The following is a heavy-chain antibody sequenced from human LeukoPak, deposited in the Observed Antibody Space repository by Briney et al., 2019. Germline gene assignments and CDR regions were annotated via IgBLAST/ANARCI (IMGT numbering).Heavy chain of an antibody. CDR1: GFTFSSYA. CDR3: AKDYIAAARGEYYYYGMDV. J-gene: IGHJ6*02. D-gene: IGHD6-13*01. CDR2: ISGSGGST. V-gene: IGHV3-23*01. Sequence: PGGSLRLSCAASGFTFSSYAMSWVRQAPGKGLEWVSAISGSGGSTYYADSVKGRFTISRDNSKNTLYLQMNSLRAEDTAVYYCAKDYIAAARGEYYYYGMDVWGQGTTVTVSS.